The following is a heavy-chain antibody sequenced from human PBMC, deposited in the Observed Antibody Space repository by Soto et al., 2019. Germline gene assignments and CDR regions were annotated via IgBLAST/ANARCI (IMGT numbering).Heavy chain of an antibody. CDR1: GFTFSGYS. CDR3: ARERQWQINWFDP. V-gene: IGHV3-21*01. Sequence: GGSLRLSCAASGFTFSGYSMNWVRQAPGKGLEWVSSISDSSSYMYYADSVKGRFTISRDNAKNSLYLQMNSLRAEDTAVYYCARERQWQINWFDPWGQGTLVTVS. CDR2: ISDSSSYM. D-gene: IGHD6-19*01. J-gene: IGHJ5*02.